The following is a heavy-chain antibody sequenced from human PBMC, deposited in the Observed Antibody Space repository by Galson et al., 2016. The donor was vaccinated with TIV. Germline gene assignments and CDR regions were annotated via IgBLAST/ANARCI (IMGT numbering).Heavy chain of an antibody. CDR2: IIPLFGAT. CDR3: AKSCSTAVDYYVSFNGLDP. V-gene: IGHV1-69*05. J-gene: IGHJ5*02. D-gene: IGHD2-2*01. CDR1: GGPFITQA. Sequence: SVKVSCKASGGPFITQAISWVRQAPGQGLEWMGGIIPLFGATHYAQKFQGRVTISTDESTNTAYMELNSLRSEDTAMYYCAKSCSTAVDYYVSFNGLDPWGQGTLVTVSS.